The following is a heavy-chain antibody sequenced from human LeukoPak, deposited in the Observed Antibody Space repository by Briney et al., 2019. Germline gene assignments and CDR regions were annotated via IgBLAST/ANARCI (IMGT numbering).Heavy chain of an antibody. CDR2: VYYSGRT. D-gene: IGHD1-26*01. Sequence: PSETLSLTCTVAGGSISIYYGSWIRQPPGKGLEWIGYVYYSGRTNYNPSLKSRVTISVDTSKNQFSLKLSSVTAADTARYYCARTFCESFDCYGRDVWGQGTTVTVSS. J-gene: IGHJ6*02. V-gene: IGHV4-59*01. CDR3: ARTFCESFDCYGRDV. CDR1: GGSISIYY.